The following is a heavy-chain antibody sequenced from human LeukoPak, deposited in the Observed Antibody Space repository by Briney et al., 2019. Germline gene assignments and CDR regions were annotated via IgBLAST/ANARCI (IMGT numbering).Heavy chain of an antibody. D-gene: IGHD3-10*01. CDR3: ARTPHAGFGEFM. CDR1: GGSISSSSYY. V-gene: IGHV4-39*01. Sequence: PSETLSLTCTVSGGSISSSSYYWGWIRQPPGKGLEWIGTMYYSGTTYYNPSLKSRLTISVDTSKNQISLKLSSVTAADTAVYYCARTPHAGFGEFMWGQGTLVTVSS. J-gene: IGHJ4*02. CDR2: MYYSGTT.